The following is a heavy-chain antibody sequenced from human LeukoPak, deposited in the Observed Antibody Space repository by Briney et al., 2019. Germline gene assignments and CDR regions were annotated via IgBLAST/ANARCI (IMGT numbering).Heavy chain of an antibody. Sequence: ASVTVSCKTSGYTFTYYGINWVRQAPGQGLEWMGWISVYNGNTKYAQKFQGRVTITTDTFTNTAYMELRSLRSDDTAMYYCARDKSPIRSRSGSESSPLDNWGQGTLVFVSS. CDR1: GYTFTYYG. J-gene: IGHJ4*02. V-gene: IGHV1-18*04. CDR2: ISVYNGNT. CDR3: ARDKSPIRSRSGSESSPLDN. D-gene: IGHD6-19*01.